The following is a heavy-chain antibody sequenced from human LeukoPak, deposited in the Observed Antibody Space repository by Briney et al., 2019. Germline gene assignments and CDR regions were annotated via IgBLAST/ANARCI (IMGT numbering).Heavy chain of an antibody. D-gene: IGHD6-19*01. V-gene: IGHV3-66*01. Sequence: GGSLRLSCAASGFTFSSYWMSWVRQAPGKGLEWVSVTYSGGSTYYADSVKGRFTISRDNSKNTLYLQMNSLRAEDTAVYYCARDGWYSSGSFDYWGQGTLVTVSS. CDR3: ARDGWYSSGSFDY. CDR1: GFTFSSYW. J-gene: IGHJ4*02. CDR2: TYSGGST.